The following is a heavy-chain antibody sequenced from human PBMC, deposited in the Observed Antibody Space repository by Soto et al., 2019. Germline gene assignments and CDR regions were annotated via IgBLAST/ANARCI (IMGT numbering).Heavy chain of an antibody. CDR3: GRARRLETGLAP. D-gene: IGHD5-12*01. J-gene: IGHJ5*02. Sequence: SETLSLTCTVSGGSLFGDYCTWIRQPAGGGLEWIGRINSDGNTNYSPSLKSRVTMSVDPSRKHFSLSLTSVTAAATASYFCGRARRLETGLAPWAPGIKVTVS. CDR2: INSDGNT. V-gene: IGHV4-4*07. CDR1: GGSLFGDY.